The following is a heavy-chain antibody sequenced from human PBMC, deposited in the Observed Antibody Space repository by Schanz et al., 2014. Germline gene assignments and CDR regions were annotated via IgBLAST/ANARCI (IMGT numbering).Heavy chain of an antibody. CDR3: VRDLPRTFLFDY. Sequence: QVQVVQSGGGLVKPGGSLRLSCAASGFVFGDYYMTWIRQAPGKGLEWLSYISDSGTYTNYADSVKGRFTMSRDNAKNSVFLQMNSLRAEDTAVYYCVRDLPRTFLFDYWGQGTLVTVSS. V-gene: IGHV3-11*06. CDR2: ISDSGTYT. J-gene: IGHJ4*02. CDR1: GFVFGDYY.